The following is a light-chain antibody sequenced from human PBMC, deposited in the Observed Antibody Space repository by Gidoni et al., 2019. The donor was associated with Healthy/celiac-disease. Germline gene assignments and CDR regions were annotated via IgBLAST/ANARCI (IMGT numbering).Light chain of an antibody. CDR2: LGS. V-gene: IGKV2-28*01. CDR1: QSLLHSNGYTY. Sequence: DMVMTQSPLSLPVTPGEPASISCRSSQSLLHSNGYTYLDWYLQKPGQSPQLLIYLGSNRASGVPDRFSGSGSGTDFTLKISRVEAEDVGVYYCMQALQTRVTFGPGTKVDIK. CDR3: MQALQTRVT. J-gene: IGKJ3*01.